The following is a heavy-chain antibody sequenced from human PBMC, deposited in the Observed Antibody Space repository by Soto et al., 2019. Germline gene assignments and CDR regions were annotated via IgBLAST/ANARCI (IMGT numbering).Heavy chain of an antibody. CDR3: ARGTVVRIATSAFDV. Sequence: VQLVESGGGLVKPGGSLRLSCAASGFTFSDYYITWVRQAPGKGLEWLSYISTTSSTIYYADSVKGRFTISRDNAKNSLYLQMNNLRAEDTAVYYCARGTVVRIATSAFDVWGQGTTVTVSS. D-gene: IGHD3-22*01. V-gene: IGHV3-11*01. CDR1: GFTFSDYY. J-gene: IGHJ3*01. CDR2: ISTTSSTI.